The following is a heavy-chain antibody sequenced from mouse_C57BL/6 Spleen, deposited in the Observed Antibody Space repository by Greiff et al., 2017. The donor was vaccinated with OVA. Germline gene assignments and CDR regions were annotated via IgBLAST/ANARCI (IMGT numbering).Heavy chain of an antibody. CDR3: ARGNYDYESH. CDR1: GYTFTSYW. D-gene: IGHD2-4*01. J-gene: IGHJ2*01. V-gene: IGHV1-50*01. CDR2: IDPSDSYT. Sequence: QVQLQQPGAELVKPGASVKLSCKASGYTFTSYWLQWVKQRPGQGLEWIGEIDPSDSYTNYNQKFKGKATLTVDTSSSTAYMQLSSLTSEDSAVYYCARGNYDYESHWGQGTTLTVSS.